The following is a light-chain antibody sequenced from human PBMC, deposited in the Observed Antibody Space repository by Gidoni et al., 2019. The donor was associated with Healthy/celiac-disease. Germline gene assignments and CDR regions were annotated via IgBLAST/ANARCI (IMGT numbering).Light chain of an antibody. CDR1: QSLLHSNGYNY. Sequence: DIVMTQSPLSLPVTPGEPASISCRSSQSLLHSNGYNYLDWYLQKPGQSPQLLIYLGSNRASGVPDRFSGSGAGTDFTLKISRVEAEDVGVYYCMQALQTTPIFTFXPXTKVDIK. V-gene: IGKV2-28*01. J-gene: IGKJ3*01. CDR2: LGS. CDR3: MQALQTTPIFT.